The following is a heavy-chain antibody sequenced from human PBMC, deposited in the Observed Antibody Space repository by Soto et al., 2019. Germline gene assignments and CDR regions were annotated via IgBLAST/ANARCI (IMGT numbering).Heavy chain of an antibody. J-gene: IGHJ4*02. CDR3: ARDLGSQPYYFDY. V-gene: IGHV3-33*01. Sequence: GGSLRLSCAASGFTFSSYGMHWVRQAPGKGLEWVAVIWYDGSNKYYADSVKGRFTISRDNSKNTLYLQMNSLRAEDTAVYYCARDLGSQPYYFDYWGQGTLVTVSS. CDR2: IWYDGSNK. D-gene: IGHD3-16*01. CDR1: GFTFSSYG.